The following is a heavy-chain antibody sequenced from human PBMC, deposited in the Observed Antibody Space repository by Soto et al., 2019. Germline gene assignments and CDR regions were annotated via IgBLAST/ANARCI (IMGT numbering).Heavy chain of an antibody. CDR1: GFTFSSYS. CDR2: ISSSSSTI. D-gene: IGHD2-2*01. Sequence: PVGSLRLSCAASGFTFSSYSMNWVRQAPGKGLEWVSYISSSSSTIYYADSVKGRFTISRDNAKNSLYLQMNSLRDEDTAVYYCARDEARVVPPARDYYYYYGMDVWGQGTTVTVSS. J-gene: IGHJ6*02. V-gene: IGHV3-48*02. CDR3: ARDEARVVPPARDYYYYYGMDV.